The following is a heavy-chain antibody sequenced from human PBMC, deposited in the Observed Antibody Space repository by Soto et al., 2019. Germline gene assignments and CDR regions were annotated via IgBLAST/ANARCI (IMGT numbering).Heavy chain of an antibody. V-gene: IGHV4-34*01. Sequence: LSETLSLTCAVYGGSFSGYYWSWIRQPPGKGLEWIGEINHSGSTNYNPSLKSRVTISVDTSKNQFSLKLSSVTAADTAVYYCARGPTHQAAAGTGDYWGQGTLVTVSS. D-gene: IGHD6-13*01. CDR3: ARGPTHQAAAGTGDY. CDR1: GGSFSGYY. J-gene: IGHJ4*02. CDR2: INHSGST.